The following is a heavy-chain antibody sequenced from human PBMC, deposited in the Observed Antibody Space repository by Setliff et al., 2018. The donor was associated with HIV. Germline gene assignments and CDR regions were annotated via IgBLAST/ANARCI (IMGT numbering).Heavy chain of an antibody. V-gene: IGHV2-5*01. CDR3: VRKSIADRPVDY. CDR2: IYWNDDK. Sequence: SGPTLVNPTQTLTLTCTLSGFSLRTSGVGVGGLRQPPGKALEWLALIYWNDDKRYSPSLKSRLTITKDTSKNQVVLTMTNMDPVDTATYYCVRKSIADRPVDYWGQGTLVTVSS. J-gene: IGHJ4*02. CDR1: GFSLRTSGVG. D-gene: IGHD6-6*01.